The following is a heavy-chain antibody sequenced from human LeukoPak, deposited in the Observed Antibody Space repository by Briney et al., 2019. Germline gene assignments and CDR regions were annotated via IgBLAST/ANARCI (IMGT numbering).Heavy chain of an antibody. Sequence: SQTLSLTCTVSGGSISSGGHYWSWIRQHPAKGLEWIGYIYYSGSAYYNPSLESRVTISIDTSKNQFSLKLTSVTAADTAVYYCARGGGDHTVYFDYWGQGILLTVSS. D-gene: IGHD2-21*02. CDR1: GGSISSGGHY. CDR2: IYYSGSA. V-gene: IGHV4-31*03. J-gene: IGHJ4*02. CDR3: ARGGGDHTVYFDY.